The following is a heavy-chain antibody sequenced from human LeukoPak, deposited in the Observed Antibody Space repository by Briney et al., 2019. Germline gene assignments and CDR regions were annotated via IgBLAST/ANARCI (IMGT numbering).Heavy chain of an antibody. CDR3: ARGDEKYGSGSYDYHYGMDV. V-gene: IGHV1-2*02. CDR2: INPNSGGT. D-gene: IGHD3-10*01. J-gene: IGHJ6*02. Sequence: ASANVSCKASGYSFTGYYIHWVRQAPGQGLEWLGWINPNSGGTNYAQKFQGRATVTRDTSINTAYMELARLRSDDTAVYYCARGDEKYGSGSYDYHYGMDVWGQGTTVTVSS. CDR1: GYSFTGYY.